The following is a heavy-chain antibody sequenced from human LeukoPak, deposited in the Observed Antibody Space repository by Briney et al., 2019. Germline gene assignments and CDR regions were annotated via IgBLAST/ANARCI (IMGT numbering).Heavy chain of an antibody. CDR2: MNPNSGNT. V-gene: IGHV1-8*01. CDR1: GYTFTSYD. D-gene: IGHD3-22*01. Sequence: ASVKVSCKASGYTFTSYDINWMRQATGQGLEWMGWMNPNSGNTGYAQKFQGRVTMTRDTSMSTAYVELSSLRYEDTAVYYCARGRGYDRTGYVYYFDFWGQGTLVTVSS. J-gene: IGHJ4*02. CDR3: ARGRGYDRTGYVYYFDF.